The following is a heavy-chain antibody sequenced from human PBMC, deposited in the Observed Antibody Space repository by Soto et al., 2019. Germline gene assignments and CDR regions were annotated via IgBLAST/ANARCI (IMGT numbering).Heavy chain of an antibody. CDR1: GYTFTTYY. D-gene: IGHD6-19*01. Sequence: GASVKVSCKASGYTFTTYYMQWVRQAPGQGLEWMGWISAYNGNTNYAQKLQGRVTMTTDTSTSTAYMELRSLRSDDTAVYYCAREAGYSSGWYYAFMGTSAPYYYGMDVWGQGTTVTVSS. CDR2: ISAYNGNT. V-gene: IGHV1-18*04. CDR3: AREAGYSSGWYYAFMGTSAPYYYGMDV. J-gene: IGHJ6*02.